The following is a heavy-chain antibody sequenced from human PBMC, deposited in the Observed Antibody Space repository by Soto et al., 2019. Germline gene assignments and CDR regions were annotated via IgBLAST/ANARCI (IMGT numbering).Heavy chain of an antibody. CDR2: IIPVFGTA. CDR1: GGLFSSYA. J-gene: IGHJ4*02. D-gene: IGHD3-22*01. CDR3: ARVGSAYVWFNEF. Sequence: QEQLVQSGAEVKKPGSSVKVSCKASGGLFSSYAISWVRQAPGQGLEWMGGIIPVFGTANYAQKFQGRVTITADESANTAYMELNSLRSEDTAMYYCARVGSAYVWFNEFWGQGTLVTVSS. V-gene: IGHV1-69*01.